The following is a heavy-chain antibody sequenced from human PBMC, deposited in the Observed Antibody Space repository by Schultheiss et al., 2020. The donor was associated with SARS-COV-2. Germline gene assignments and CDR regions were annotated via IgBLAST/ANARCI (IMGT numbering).Heavy chain of an antibody. J-gene: IGHJ4*02. CDR1: GFTFSSYG. CDR3: ARQIGTYYDY. Sequence: GGSLRLSCAASGFTFSSYGMHWVRQAPGKGLEWVAVISYDGSNKYYADSVKGRFTISRDNAKNSLYLQMNSLRAEDTAVFHCARQIGTYYDYWGQGTLVTVSS. V-gene: IGHV3-30*03. CDR2: ISYDGSNK. D-gene: IGHD1-26*01.